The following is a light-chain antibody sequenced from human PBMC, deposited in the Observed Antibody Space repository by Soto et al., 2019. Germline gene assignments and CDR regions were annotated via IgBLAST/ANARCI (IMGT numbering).Light chain of an antibody. V-gene: IGLV1-40*01. CDR1: SSNIGAGYD. CDR2: GNS. J-gene: IGLJ3*02. CDR3: KSYDSSLSALWV. Sequence: QSVLTQPPSVSGAPGQWVTISCTGSSSNIGAGYDVHWYQQLPGTAPKLLIYGNSNRPSGVPDRLSGSKSGTSAALAITGLQAEDEADYYCKSYDSSLSALWVFGGGTKLT.